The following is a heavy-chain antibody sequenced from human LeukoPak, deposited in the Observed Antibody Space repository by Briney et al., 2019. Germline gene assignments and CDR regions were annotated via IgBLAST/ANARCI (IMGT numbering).Heavy chain of an antibody. CDR3: ARGGYVTTWWFDP. CDR2: ISGYNGNT. CDR1: GYTFNTYG. J-gene: IGHJ5*02. D-gene: IGHD4-11*01. Sequence: ASVKVSCKASGYTFNTYGISWVRQAPGQGLEWMGWISGYNGNTNYAQKLQGRVTMTSDTSTSTAYMELRSLRSDDTAVYYCARGGYVTTWWFDPWGQGTLVTASS. V-gene: IGHV1-18*01.